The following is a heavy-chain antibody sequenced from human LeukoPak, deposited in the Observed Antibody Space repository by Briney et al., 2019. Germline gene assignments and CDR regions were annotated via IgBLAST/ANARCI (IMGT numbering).Heavy chain of an antibody. J-gene: IGHJ6*02. D-gene: IGHD3-10*01. Sequence: HTGGSLRLSCAASGFSFSEYAMSWVRQAPGKGLEWVSVINNDGSGTNYADSVKGRSTISRDNAKNTLYLQMTSLGAEDTAVYYCVRGGFGHAMDVWGQGTTVTVSS. V-gene: IGHV3-74*01. CDR1: GFSFSEYA. CDR2: INNDGSGT. CDR3: VRGGFGHAMDV.